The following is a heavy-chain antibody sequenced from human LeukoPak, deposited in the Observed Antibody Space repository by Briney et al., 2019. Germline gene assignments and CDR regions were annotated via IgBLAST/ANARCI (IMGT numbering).Heavy chain of an antibody. CDR1: GFTVSSNY. D-gene: IGHD3-3*01. CDR3: ARGLSGYVFDY. CDR2: IYSGGST. Sequence: PGGSLRLSCAASGFTVSSNYMSWVRQAPGKGLEWVSVIYSGGSTYYAGSVKGRFTISRDNSKNTLYLQMNSLRAEDTAVYYCARGLSGYVFDYWGQGTLVTVSS. V-gene: IGHV3-66*02. J-gene: IGHJ4*02.